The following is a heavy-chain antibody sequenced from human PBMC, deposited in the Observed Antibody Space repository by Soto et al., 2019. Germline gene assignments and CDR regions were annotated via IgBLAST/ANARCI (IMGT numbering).Heavy chain of an antibody. J-gene: IGHJ5*02. CDR3: ASGGNWSHP. Sequence: PSETLSLTCNVSGGAISSYYWTWVRQSPEKGLEWIGYMYYNGNINYNPSLKSRVTISIDTSKNQFSLTLKSVTAADTAVYYCASGGNWSHPWGQGVRGNVSS. CDR1: GGAISSYY. V-gene: IGHV4-59*01. CDR2: MYYNGNI. D-gene: IGHD3-16*01.